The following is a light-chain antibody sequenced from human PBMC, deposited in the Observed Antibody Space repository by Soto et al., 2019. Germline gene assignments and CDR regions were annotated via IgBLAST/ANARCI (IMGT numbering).Light chain of an antibody. J-gene: IGLJ1*01. Sequence: QSALTQPASVSGSPGQSITISCTGTSSDVGSYNLVSWYQQHPGKAPKLMIYDVSNRPSGVSNRFSGSKSGNTASLTISGLQAEDEADYYCSSYRSSNTPFVFGTGTKVTVL. CDR3: SSYRSSNTPFV. CDR1: SSDVGSYNL. CDR2: DVS. V-gene: IGLV2-14*02.